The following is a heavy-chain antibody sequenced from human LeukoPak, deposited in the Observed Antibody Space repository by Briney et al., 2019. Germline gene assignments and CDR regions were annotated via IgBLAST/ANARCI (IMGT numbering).Heavy chain of an antibody. CDR1: GFTFSTYW. J-gene: IGHJ5*02. CDR2: ISGSGGST. V-gene: IGHV3-23*01. D-gene: IGHD3-16*01. Sequence: PGGSLRLSCAASGFTFSTYWMGWVRQAPGKGLEWVSAISGSGGSTYYADSVKGRFTISRDNSKNTLYLQMNSLRAEDTAVYYCAKLGATRYPNWFDPWGQGTLVTVSS. CDR3: AKLGATRYPNWFDP.